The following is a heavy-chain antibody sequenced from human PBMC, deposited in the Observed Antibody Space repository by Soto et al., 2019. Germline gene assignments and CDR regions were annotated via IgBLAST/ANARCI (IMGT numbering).Heavy chain of an antibody. J-gene: IGHJ6*03. Sequence: HSQTLSLTCAISGDSVSSNSAAWNWIRLSPSRSLEWLARTYYRSRWYNDYAVSVRSRITVNPDTSKNQFSLQLTSVTPEDTAVYYCAGTTSHQWYYMDVWGKGTTVTVSS. V-gene: IGHV6-1*01. CDR3: AGTTSHQWYYMDV. D-gene: IGHD1-7*01. CDR1: GDSVSSNSAA. CDR2: TYYRSRWYN.